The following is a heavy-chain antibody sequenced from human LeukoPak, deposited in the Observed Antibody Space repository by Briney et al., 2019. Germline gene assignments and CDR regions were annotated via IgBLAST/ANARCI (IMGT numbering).Heavy chain of an antibody. V-gene: IGHV3-9*01. Sequence: PGRSLRLSCAASGSSIDEYAMHWVRQAPGKGLEWVSGINWRSDFVAYADSVKGRFIISRDNAKNSAYLEMNSLRTEDTALYFCTEGSWSPRGFNWFDPWGQGTVVTVSS. D-gene: IGHD2-8*02. CDR2: INWRSDFV. CDR1: GSSIDEYA. CDR3: TEGSWSPRGFNWFDP. J-gene: IGHJ5*02.